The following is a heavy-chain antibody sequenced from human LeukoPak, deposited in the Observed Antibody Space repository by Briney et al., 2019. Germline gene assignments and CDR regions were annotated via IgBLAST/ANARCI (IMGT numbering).Heavy chain of an antibody. CDR2: IYPGDSDT. J-gene: IGHJ4*02. CDR3: ARSRTPMATNFDY. Sequence: ESLKISCKGSGYNFSSYWIDWVRQMPGKGLEWMGIIYPGDSDTRYSPSFQGQVTISADKSISTAYLQWSSLKASDTAMYYCARSRTPMATNFDYWGQGTLVTVSS. V-gene: IGHV5-51*01. CDR1: GYNFSSYW. D-gene: IGHD5-18*01.